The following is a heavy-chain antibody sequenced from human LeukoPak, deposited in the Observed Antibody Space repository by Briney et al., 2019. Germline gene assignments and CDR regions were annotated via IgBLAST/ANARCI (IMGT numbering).Heavy chain of an antibody. V-gene: IGHV1-18*01. Sequence: ASVKVSCKASGYTFTSYGISWVRQAPGQGLEWMGWISAYNGNTNYAQKLQGRVTMTTDTSTSTAYMELRSLRSDDTAVYYCARDFGWGYCSGGSYPLFGYWGQGTLVTVSS. CDR1: GYTFTSYG. CDR3: ARDFGWGYCSGGSYPLFGY. J-gene: IGHJ4*02. D-gene: IGHD2-15*01. CDR2: ISAYNGNT.